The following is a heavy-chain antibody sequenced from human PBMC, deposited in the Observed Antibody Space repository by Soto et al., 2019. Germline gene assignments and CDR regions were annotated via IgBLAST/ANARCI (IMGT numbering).Heavy chain of an antibody. CDR3: ARYIVVVTATYAFDI. CDR2: ISYDGSNK. D-gene: IGHD2-21*02. V-gene: IGHV3-30-3*01. CDR1: GFTFSSYA. Sequence: QVQLVESGGGVVQPGRSLRLSCAASGFTFSSYAMHWVRQAPGKGLEWVAVISYDGSNKYYADSVKGRFTISRDNSKNTLYLQMHSRRAEDTAVYYCARYIVVVTATYAFDIWGQGTMVTVSS. J-gene: IGHJ3*02.